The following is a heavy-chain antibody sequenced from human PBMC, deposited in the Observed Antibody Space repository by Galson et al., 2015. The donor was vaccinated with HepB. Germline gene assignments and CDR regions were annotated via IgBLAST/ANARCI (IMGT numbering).Heavy chain of an antibody. J-gene: IGHJ5*02. CDR1: GGSISSSSYY. Sequence: TLSLTCTVSGGSISSSSYYWGWIRQPPGKGLEWIGSIYYSGSTYYNPSLKSRVTISVDTSKNQFSLKLSSVTAADTAVYYCARHDTIFGVVIGGWFDPWGQGTLVTVSS. CDR3: ARHDTIFGVVIGGWFDP. V-gene: IGHV4-39*01. CDR2: IYYSGST. D-gene: IGHD3-3*01.